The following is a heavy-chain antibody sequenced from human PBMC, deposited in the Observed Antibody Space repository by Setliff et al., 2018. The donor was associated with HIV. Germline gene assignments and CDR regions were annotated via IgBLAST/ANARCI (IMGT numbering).Heavy chain of an antibody. V-gene: IGHV4-59*01. Sequence: ETLSLTCTVSGGSMSRFYWTWIRQPPGKGLEWIGFVYSTGSINYSPSFRGRLTISLDTSENQSSLHLTSVTAADTAVYYCARAEGDAYNSLPYFDSWGPGALVTVS. CDR3: ARAEGDAYNSLPYFDS. J-gene: IGHJ4*02. CDR1: GGSMSRFY. D-gene: IGHD1-1*01. CDR2: VYSTGSI.